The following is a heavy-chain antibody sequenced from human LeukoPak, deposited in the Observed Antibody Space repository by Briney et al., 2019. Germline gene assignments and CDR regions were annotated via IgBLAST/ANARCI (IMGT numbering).Heavy chain of an antibody. CDR2: IHYTGST. CDR1: GGSIRSYY. CDR3: ARHSSSWYPDY. D-gene: IGHD6-13*01. J-gene: IGHJ4*02. Sequence: SETLSLTCTVSGGSIRSYYWSWIRQPPGKGLEWIGYIHYTGSTNYNPSLKGRVTISVDTSKNQFSLQLSSVTATDTAVYFCARHSSSWYPDYWGQGTLVTVSS. V-gene: IGHV4-59*08.